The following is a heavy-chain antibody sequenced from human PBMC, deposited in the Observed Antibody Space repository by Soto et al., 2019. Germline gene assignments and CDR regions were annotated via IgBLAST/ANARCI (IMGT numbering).Heavy chain of an antibody. J-gene: IGHJ5*02. Sequence: SETMSLTCTVSDGSISSYYWRWIRQPPGKGLEWIGYIYYSGSTNYNPSLKSRVTISVDRSKNQFSLKVRSVTAADTAVYYCARETYGDYVGYFEPWGQGIQVTVSS. CDR3: ARETYGDYVGYFEP. V-gene: IGHV4-59*12. CDR1: DGSISSYY. CDR2: IYYSGST. D-gene: IGHD3-9*01.